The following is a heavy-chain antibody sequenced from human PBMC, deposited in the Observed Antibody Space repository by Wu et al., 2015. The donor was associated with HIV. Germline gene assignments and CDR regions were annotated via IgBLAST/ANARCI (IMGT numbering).Heavy chain of an antibody. V-gene: IGHV1-18*01. CDR3: VRDQQWPTDYYHYYGMDV. CDR2: ISAYDGNT. Sequence: QVQLVQSGAEVKKPGSSVKVSCKASGGTFSSYGISWVRQAPGQGLDWMGWISAYDGNTNYAQNFQDRVTLTTDTSTSTAYMELRSLRSDDTAIYYCVRDQQWPTDYYHYYGMDVWGQGTTVTVSS. J-gene: IGHJ6*02. D-gene: IGHD6-19*01. CDR1: GGTFSSYG.